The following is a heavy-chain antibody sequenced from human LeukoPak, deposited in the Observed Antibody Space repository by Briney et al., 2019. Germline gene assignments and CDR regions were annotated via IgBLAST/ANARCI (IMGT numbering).Heavy chain of an antibody. V-gene: IGHV4-4*07. D-gene: IGHD3-10*01. Sequence: SETLSLTCTVSGGSISSYYWSWIRQPAGKGLEWIGRIYTRGSTNYNPSLKSRVTMSVDTSKNQFSLKLSSVTAADTAVYYCARDGYGELHKYFDYWGQGTLVTVSS. CDR1: GGSISSYY. J-gene: IGHJ4*02. CDR2: IYTRGST. CDR3: ARDGYGELHKYFDY.